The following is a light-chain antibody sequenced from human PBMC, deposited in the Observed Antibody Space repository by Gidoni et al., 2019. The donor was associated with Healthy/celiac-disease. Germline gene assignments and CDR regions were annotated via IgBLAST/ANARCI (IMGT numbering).Light chain of an antibody. CDR3: QQSYSTPGT. V-gene: IGKV1-39*01. Sequence: DIQMTQSPSSLSASVGDRVTITCRASQSISSYFNLYQQKPGKAPKLLIYATSSLQSGVPSRFNGSGSGTDFTLTISSLQPEDFATYYCQQSYSTPGTFGQGTKVEIK. CDR2: ATS. CDR1: QSISSY. J-gene: IGKJ1*01.